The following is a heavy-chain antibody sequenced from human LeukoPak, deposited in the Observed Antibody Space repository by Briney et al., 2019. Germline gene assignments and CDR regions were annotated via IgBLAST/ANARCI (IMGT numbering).Heavy chain of an antibody. Sequence: PSETLSLTCAVYGGSFSGYYWSWIRQPPGKGLEWIGEINHSGSTNYNPSLKSRVTISVDTSKNQFSLKLSSVTAADTAVYYCARPRKDYWGQGTLVTASS. V-gene: IGHV4-34*01. CDR3: ARPRKDY. J-gene: IGHJ4*02. CDR2: INHSGST. CDR1: GGSFSGYY.